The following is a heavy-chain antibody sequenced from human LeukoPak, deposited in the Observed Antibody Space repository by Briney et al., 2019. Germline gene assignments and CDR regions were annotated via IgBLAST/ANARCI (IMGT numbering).Heavy chain of an antibody. V-gene: IGHV1-2*04. Sequence: ASVKVSCKASGYTFTGYYMHWVRQAPGQGLEWMGWINPNSGGTNYAQKFQGWVTMTRDTSISTAYMELSRLRSDDTAVYYCARGADRVGIAAAGTLAFDIWGQGTMVTVSS. CDR3: ARGADRVGIAAAGTLAFDI. CDR1: GYTFTGYY. J-gene: IGHJ3*02. D-gene: IGHD6-13*01. CDR2: INPNSGGT.